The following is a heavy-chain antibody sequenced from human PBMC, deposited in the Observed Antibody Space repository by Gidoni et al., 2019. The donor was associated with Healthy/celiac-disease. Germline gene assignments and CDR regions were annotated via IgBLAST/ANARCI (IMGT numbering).Heavy chain of an antibody. Sequence: QVQLVESGGGVVQPGRSLRLSCAASGFTFRTYGMHWVRQAPGKGLEWVAVIWYDGSNKYYADAVKGRFTISRDNSKNTLYLQMNSLRAEDTAVYYCARDPEVPAAYNGGYYYYYYGMDVWGQGTTVTVSS. CDR2: IWYDGSNK. J-gene: IGHJ6*02. CDR1: GFTFRTYG. CDR3: ARDPEVPAAYNGGYYYYYYGMDV. D-gene: IGHD2-2*01. V-gene: IGHV3-33*01.